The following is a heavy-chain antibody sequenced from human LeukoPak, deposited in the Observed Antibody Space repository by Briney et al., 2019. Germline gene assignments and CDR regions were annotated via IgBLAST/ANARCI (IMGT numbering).Heavy chain of an antibody. V-gene: IGHV4-34*01. Sequence: SEPLSLTCAVCGGSFSGYYWSWIRQPPGKGLEWIGEINHSGSTNYNPSLKSRVAISVDTSKNQFSLKLSSVTAADTAVYYCAKGTSTFDYWGQGTLVTVSS. CDR3: AKGTSTFDY. J-gene: IGHJ4*02. CDR2: INHSGST. CDR1: GGSFSGYY.